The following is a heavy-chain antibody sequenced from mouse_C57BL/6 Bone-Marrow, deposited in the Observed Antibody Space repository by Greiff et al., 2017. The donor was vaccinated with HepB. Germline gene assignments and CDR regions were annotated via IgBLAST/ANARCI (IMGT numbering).Heavy chain of an antibody. CDR2: IDPSDSYT. V-gene: IGHV1-69*01. CDR1: GYTFTSYW. D-gene: IGHD1-1*01. Sequence: QVQLQQPGAELVMPGASVKLSCKASGYTFTSYWMNWVKQRPGQGLEWIGEIDPSDSYTNYNQKFKGKSTLTVDKSSSPAYMQLSSLTSEDSAVYYCARIHYYGRPLDYWGQGTTLTVSS. CDR3: ARIHYYGRPLDY. J-gene: IGHJ2*01.